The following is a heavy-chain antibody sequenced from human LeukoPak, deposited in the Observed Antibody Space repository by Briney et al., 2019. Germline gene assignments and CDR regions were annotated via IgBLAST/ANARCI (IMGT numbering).Heavy chain of an antibody. V-gene: IGHV1-18*01. D-gene: IGHD1-20*01. Sequence: GASVKVSCKASGYTFTTYGITWVRQGPGQGLEWMGWISAYNGNTSYAQKFQGRVTMTRDMSTSTVYMELSSLRSEDTAVYYCARGESNNWNDGTGAFDIWGQGTMVTVSS. J-gene: IGHJ3*02. CDR1: GYTFTTYG. CDR3: ARGESNNWNDGTGAFDI. CDR2: ISAYNGNT.